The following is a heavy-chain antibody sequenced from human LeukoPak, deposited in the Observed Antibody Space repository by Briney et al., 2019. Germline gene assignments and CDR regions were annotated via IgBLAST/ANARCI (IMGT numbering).Heavy chain of an antibody. V-gene: IGHV4-38-2*02. D-gene: IGHD1-26*01. CDR3: ARDDGSYPGDY. Sequence: SETLSLTCTVSGYSISSGYYWGWIRQPPGKGLEWIGSIYHSGSTYYNPSLKSRVTISVDTSKNQFSLKLSSVTAADTAVYYCARDDGSYPGDYWGQGTLVTVSS. CDR1: GYSISSGYY. J-gene: IGHJ4*02. CDR2: IYHSGST.